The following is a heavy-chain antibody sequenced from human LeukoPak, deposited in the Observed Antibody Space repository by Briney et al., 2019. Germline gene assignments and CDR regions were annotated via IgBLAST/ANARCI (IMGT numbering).Heavy chain of an antibody. CDR1: GGSISSYY. CDR2: IYYTGST. D-gene: IGHD2-2*01. CDR3: ARDLQVPAANDAFDI. V-gene: IGHV4-59*12. Sequence: PSETLSLTCTVSGGSISSYYWNWIRQPPGKGLEWIGSIYYTGSTYYNPSLKSRVTISVDTSKNQFSLKLSSVTAADTAVYYCARDLQVPAANDAFDIWGQGTMVTVSS. J-gene: IGHJ3*02.